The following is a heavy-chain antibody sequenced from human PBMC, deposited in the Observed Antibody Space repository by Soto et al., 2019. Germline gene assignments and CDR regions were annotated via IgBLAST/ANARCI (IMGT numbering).Heavy chain of an antibody. CDR2: INHSGST. Sequence: SDTLSLTCAFYGGSFSGYYWSWIRQPPGKGLEWIGEINHSGSTNYNPSLKSRVTISVDTSKNQFSLKLSSVTAADTAVYYCARKFRTGTTNSLDDWGQGPMVTVA. V-gene: IGHV4-34*01. CDR3: ARKFRTGTTNSLDD. D-gene: IGHD1-7*01. CDR1: GGSFSGYY. J-gene: IGHJ4*02.